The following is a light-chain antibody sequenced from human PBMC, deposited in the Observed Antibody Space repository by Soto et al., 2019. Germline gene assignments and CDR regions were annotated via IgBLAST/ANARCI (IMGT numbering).Light chain of an antibody. CDR3: QQRKYWPPHT. CDR2: DSY. J-gene: IGKJ4*01. Sequence: EVVLTQSPDTLSLSPGERATLSCRTSHSVDIYLAWYQQKPGQAPRLLIYDSYTRVTGIPTRFSGSGSGTDFTLTISSLEPEDSAVYYCQQRKYWPPHTFGGGTKVEIK. V-gene: IGKV3-11*01. CDR1: HSVDIY.